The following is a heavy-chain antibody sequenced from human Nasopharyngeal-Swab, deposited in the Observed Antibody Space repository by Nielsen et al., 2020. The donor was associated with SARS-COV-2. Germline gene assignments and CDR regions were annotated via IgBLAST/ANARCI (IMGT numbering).Heavy chain of an antibody. D-gene: IGHD1-26*01. CDR1: GGSISSYY. J-gene: IGHJ4*02. Sequence: SETLSLTCTVSGGSISSYYWSWIRQPPGKGLEWIGYSYYSGSTNYNPSLKSRVTISVDTSKNQFSLKLSSVTAADTAVYYCARISGSGAFDYWGQGTLVTVSS. V-gene: IGHV4-59*01. CDR2: SYYSGST. CDR3: ARISGSGAFDY.